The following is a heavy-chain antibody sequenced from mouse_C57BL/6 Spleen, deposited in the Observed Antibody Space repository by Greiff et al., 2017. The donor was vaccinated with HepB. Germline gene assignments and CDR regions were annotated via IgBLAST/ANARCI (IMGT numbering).Heavy chain of an antibody. V-gene: IGHV5-4*01. J-gene: IGHJ1*03. CDR3: ARESLGFYWYFDV. CDR2: ISDGGSYT. Sequence: VHLVESGGGLVKPGGSLKLSCAASGFTFSSYAMSWVRQTPEKRLEWVATISDGGSYTYYPDNVKGRFTISRDNAKNNLYLQMSHLKSVDTAMYYCARESLGFYWYFDVWGTGTTVTVSS. CDR1: GFTFSSYA.